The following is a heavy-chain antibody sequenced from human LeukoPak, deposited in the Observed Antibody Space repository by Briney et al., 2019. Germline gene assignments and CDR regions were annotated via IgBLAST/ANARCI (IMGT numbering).Heavy chain of an antibody. CDR2: IYSGGTT. D-gene: IGHD5-18*01. CDR3: ARGGEDSQLWFEPKQYHFDY. CDR1: GFIVSSNY. Sequence: GGSLRLSCAASGFIVSSNYMNWVRQPPGKGLEWVSIIYSGGTTYYADSVEGRFTVSRVDSKNTLFLQMNNLRAEDTAVYYCARGGEDSQLWFEPKQYHFDYWGQGTLVTVSS. V-gene: IGHV3-53*01. J-gene: IGHJ4*02.